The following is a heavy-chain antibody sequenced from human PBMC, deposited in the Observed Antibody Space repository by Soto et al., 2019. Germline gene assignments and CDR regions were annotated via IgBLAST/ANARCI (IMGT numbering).Heavy chain of an antibody. CDR3: TTDSYTTIIIVRFDY. V-gene: IGHV3-15*07. J-gene: IGHJ4*01. CDR2: VKSKTHGGTT. CDR1: GFTFSNAW. D-gene: IGHD3-22*01. Sequence: EVQLVESGGGLVKPGGSLRLSCAASGFTFSNAWINWVRQAPGKGLEWVGRVKSKTHGGTTDYAEHVKGRFAISRDDSNNMVYLQMNSLKIEDTAVYYCTTDSYTTIIIVRFDYWGHGTLVTVSS.